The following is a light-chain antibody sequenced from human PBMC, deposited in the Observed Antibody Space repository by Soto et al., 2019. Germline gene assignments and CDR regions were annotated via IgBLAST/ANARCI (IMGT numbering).Light chain of an antibody. CDR1: SSNIGSNY. CDR2: RNN. Sequence: QSVLTQPPSASGTPGQRVTISCSGSSSNIGSNYVYWYQQLPGTAPKLLIYRNNQRPSGVPDRFPGSKSGTSASLPIRGLRSADEEDYYCAAWDDSLRGFYFFGTGTKVTVL. CDR3: AAWDDSLRGFYF. J-gene: IGLJ1*01. V-gene: IGLV1-47*01.